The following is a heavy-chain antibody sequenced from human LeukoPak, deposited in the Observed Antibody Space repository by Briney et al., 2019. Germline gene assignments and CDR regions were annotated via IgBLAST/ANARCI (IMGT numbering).Heavy chain of an antibody. D-gene: IGHD6-19*01. CDR3: ARQLSVAGSLGLVY. J-gene: IGHJ4*02. CDR1: GYTFTSYD. CDR2: MNPNSGNT. V-gene: IGHV1-8*01. Sequence: ASVKDSCKASGYTFTSYDINWVRQATGQGLEWMGWMNPNSGNTGYAQKFRGRVTMTRNTSISTAYMEMSSLRSEATALYYCARQLSVAGSLGLVYWGQGTLVTVSS.